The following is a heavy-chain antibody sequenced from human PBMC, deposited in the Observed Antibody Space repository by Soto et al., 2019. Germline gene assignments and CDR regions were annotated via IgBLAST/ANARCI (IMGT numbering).Heavy chain of an antibody. CDR3: ARVSSTTVPPYYYSYVDV. J-gene: IGHJ6*03. CDR2: IYYSGST. V-gene: IGHV4-59*01. Sequence: WTWIRQAPGKGLEWIGYIYYSGSTKYNPSLKSRVTISVDTSKNQFSLKLDSVTAADTAVFYCARVSSTTVPPYYYSYVDVRGNGTTVTVSS. D-gene: IGHD6-6*01.